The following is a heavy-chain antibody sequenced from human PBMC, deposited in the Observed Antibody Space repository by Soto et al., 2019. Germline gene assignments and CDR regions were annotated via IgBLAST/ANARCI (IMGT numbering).Heavy chain of an antibody. CDR1: GGSIDTGGFY. CDR2: IYYTGAA. J-gene: IGHJ4*02. D-gene: IGHD2-21*01. CDR3: ASGTFNDISFDS. Sequence: SETLSLTCPVSGGSIDTGGFYWSWARQLPGKGLQWIGYIYYTGAAYYNPALKSRVVISLDTSANQFSLSLTSLTAADTAVYYCASGTFNDISFDSWGQGRLVTVSS. V-gene: IGHV4-31*03.